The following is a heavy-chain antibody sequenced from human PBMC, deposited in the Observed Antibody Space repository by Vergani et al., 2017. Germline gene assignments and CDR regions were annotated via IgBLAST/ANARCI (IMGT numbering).Heavy chain of an antibody. D-gene: IGHD3-16*01. CDR3: ARDTLGGTYYYYYGMDV. J-gene: IGHJ6*02. Sequence: EVQLMESGGGLVQPGGSLRLSCAASGFTVSSNYMSWVRQAPGKGLEWVSVIYSGGSTYYADSVKGRFTISRDNSKNTLYLQMNSLRAEDTAVYYCARDTLGGTYYYYYGMDVWGQGTTVTVSS. CDR1: GFTVSSNY. V-gene: IGHV3-66*01. CDR2: IYSGGST.